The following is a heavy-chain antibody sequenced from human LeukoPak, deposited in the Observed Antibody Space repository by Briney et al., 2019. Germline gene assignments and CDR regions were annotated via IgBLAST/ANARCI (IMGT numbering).Heavy chain of an antibody. Sequence: PGGSLRLSCAASGFTFSDNYMSWIRQAPGKGLEWVSYISSSGSIYYADSVKGRFTISRDNAKNSLYLQMNSLRAEDTAVYYCARSVVTPTFSGYYYFDYWGQGTLVTVSS. V-gene: IGHV3-11*04. J-gene: IGHJ4*02. D-gene: IGHD4-23*01. CDR2: ISSSGSI. CDR3: ARSVVTPTFSGYYYFDY. CDR1: GFTFSDNY.